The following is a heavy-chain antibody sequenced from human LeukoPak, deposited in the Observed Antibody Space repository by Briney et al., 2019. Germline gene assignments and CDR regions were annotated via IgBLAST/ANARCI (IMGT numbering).Heavy chain of an antibody. J-gene: IGHJ6*02. V-gene: IGHV3-23*01. CDR1: GFPFSTYA. CDR2: ITGSGGFT. CDR3: ARVRSSGWYFYYYGMDV. D-gene: IGHD6-19*01. Sequence: GGSLRLSCAASGFPFSTYAMNWVRQAPGKGLEWVSVITGSGGFTQYADSVKGRFTISRDNSKNTVYLQMNSLRAEDTAVYYCARVRSSGWYFYYYGMDVWGQGTTVTVSS.